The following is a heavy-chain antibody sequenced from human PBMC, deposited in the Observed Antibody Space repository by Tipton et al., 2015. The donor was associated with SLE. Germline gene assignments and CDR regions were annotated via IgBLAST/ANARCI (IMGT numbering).Heavy chain of an antibody. V-gene: IGHV4-38-2*02. J-gene: IGHJ2*01. CDR3: ARHGYSYGWYFDL. Sequence: LRLSCTVSGGSISSYYWGWIRQPPGKGLEWIGSIYHSGSTYYNPSLKSRVTISVDTSKNQFSLKLSSVTAADTAVHYCARHGYSYGWYFDLWGRGTLVTVSS. D-gene: IGHD5-18*01. CDR2: IYHSGST. CDR1: GGSISSYY.